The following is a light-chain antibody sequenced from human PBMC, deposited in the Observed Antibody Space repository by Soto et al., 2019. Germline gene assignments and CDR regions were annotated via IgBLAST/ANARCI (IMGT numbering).Light chain of an antibody. CDR1: QSVSNNY. V-gene: IGKV3-20*01. CDR2: GAS. J-gene: IGKJ1*01. CDR3: QQYDYSPRT. Sequence: EIVLTQSPGTLSLSPGERATLSCRASQSVSNNYLAWYQQKPGQAPRLLIYGASNRATGIPDRFSGSGSGTDFTLTINRLEPEDFAVYYCQQYDYSPRTFGQGTKVDIK.